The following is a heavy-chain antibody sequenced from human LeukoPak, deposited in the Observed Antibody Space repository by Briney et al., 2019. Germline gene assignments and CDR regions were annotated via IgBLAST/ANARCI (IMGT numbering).Heavy chain of an antibody. Sequence: GGSLRLSCAASGFTFSSYAMSWVRQAPGKGLEWVSAISGSGGSTYYADSVKGRFTISRDNSKNTLYLQMNSLRAEDTAVYYCAKRASSITSFGVVITAVDYWGQGTLVTVSS. CDR2: ISGSGGST. V-gene: IGHV3-23*01. J-gene: IGHJ4*02. CDR1: GFTFSSYA. D-gene: IGHD3-3*01. CDR3: AKRASSITSFGVVITAVDY.